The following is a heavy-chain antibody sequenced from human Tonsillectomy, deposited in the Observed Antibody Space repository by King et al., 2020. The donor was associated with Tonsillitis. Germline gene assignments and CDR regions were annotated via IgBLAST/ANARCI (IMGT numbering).Heavy chain of an antibody. J-gene: IGHJ4*02. D-gene: IGHD1-1*01. CDR2: IRYDGSNK. CDR1: GFTFSSYG. CDR3: AKGPGGTGLFDY. V-gene: IGHV3-30*02. Sequence: VQLVESGGGVVQPGGSLRLSCAASGFTFSSYGMHWVRQAPCKGLEWVAFIRYDGSNKYYADSVKGRFTISRDNSKNTLYLQMNSLRAEDTAVYYCAKGPGGTGLFDYWGQGTLVTVSS.